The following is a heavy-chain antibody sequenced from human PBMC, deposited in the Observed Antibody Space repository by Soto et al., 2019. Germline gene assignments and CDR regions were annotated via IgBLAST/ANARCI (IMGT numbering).Heavy chain of an antibody. D-gene: IGHD3-22*01. J-gene: IGHJ4*02. CDR1: GGSLSSYY. CDR2: IYYSGST. Sequence: SETLSLTCTVSGGSLSSYYVGWFRQPPGKGLEWIGYIYYSGSTTYHPSLKSRVTISVDTSKNQFSLNLTSVTAADTAVYYCARLGGYYQAFDQWGQGSLVTVSS. CDR3: ARLGGYYQAFDQ. V-gene: IGHV4-59*08.